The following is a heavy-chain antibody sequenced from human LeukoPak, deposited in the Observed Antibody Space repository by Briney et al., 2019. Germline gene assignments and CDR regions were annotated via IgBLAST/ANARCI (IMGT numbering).Heavy chain of an antibody. V-gene: IGHV3-23*01. CDR2: ISESGGRT. J-gene: IGHJ4*02. CDR3: ARGRGSDSGYDFTLDY. Sequence: GGSLRLSCAASGFTFSSYAMSWVRQAPGKGLEWVSAISESGGRTYYADSVKGRFTISRDNSKNTLYLQMNSLRAEDTAVYYCARGRGSDSGYDFTLDYWGQGTLVTVSS. D-gene: IGHD5-12*01. CDR1: GFTFSSYA.